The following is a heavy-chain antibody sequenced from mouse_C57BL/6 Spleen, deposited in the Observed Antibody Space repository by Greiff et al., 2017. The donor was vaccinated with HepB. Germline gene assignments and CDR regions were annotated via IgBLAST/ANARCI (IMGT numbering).Heavy chain of an antibody. Sequence: VQLQQSGAELVKPGASVKISCKASGYAFSSYWMNWVKQRPGKGLEWIGQIYPGDGDTNYNGKFKGKATLTADQSSSTAYMQLSSLTSEDSAVYFCARRGDYSHWYFDVWGTGTTVTVSS. CDR2: IYPGDGDT. CDR1: GYAFSSYW. V-gene: IGHV1-80*01. J-gene: IGHJ1*03. D-gene: IGHD2-13*01. CDR3: ARRGDYSHWYFDV.